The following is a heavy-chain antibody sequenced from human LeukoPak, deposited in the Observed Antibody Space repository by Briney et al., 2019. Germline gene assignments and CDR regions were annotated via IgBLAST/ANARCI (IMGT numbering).Heavy chain of an antibody. J-gene: IGHJ2*01. D-gene: IGHD4-17*01. CDR2: IYYSGST. V-gene: IGHV4-31*03. Sequence: PSETLSLTCTVSGGSISSGGYYWGWIRQHPGKGREWIGYIYYSGSTYYNPSLKSRVTISVDTSKNQFSLKLSSVTAADTAVYYCARDRGYGDFQGDLWGRGTLVTVSS. CDR3: ARDRGYGDFQGDL. CDR1: GGSISSGGYY.